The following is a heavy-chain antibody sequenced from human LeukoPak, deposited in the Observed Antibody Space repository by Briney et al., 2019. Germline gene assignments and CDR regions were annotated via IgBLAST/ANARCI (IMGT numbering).Heavy chain of an antibody. J-gene: IGHJ4*02. CDR3: AHTTTTTYGYNF. CDR1: WFSLSTSRVG. CDR2: LYRHDDK. Sequence: SGPTLVNPTETLTLTCSFSWFSLSTSRVGVGWIRQPPGKALEWLALLYRHDDKRNSPSLKSRLTITKNTSKDQVVLTMTNMDPVDTATYYCAHTTTTTYGYNFWGQGTLVTVSS. D-gene: IGHD5-18*01. V-gene: IGHV2-5*01.